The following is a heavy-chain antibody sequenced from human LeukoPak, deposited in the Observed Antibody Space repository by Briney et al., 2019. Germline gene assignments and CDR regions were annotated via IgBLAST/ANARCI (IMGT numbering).Heavy chain of an antibody. V-gene: IGHV1-8*01. CDR1: GYTFTSYD. Sequence: ASVKVSCKASGYTFTSYDINWVRQATGQGPEWMGWMNPNSGNTGYAQKFQGRVTITRNTSISTAYMELSSLRSEDTAVYYCARGPQPYYYGSGSYYTDYWGQGTLVTVSS. J-gene: IGHJ4*02. CDR3: ARGPQPYYYGSGSYYTDY. D-gene: IGHD3-10*01. CDR2: MNPNSGNT.